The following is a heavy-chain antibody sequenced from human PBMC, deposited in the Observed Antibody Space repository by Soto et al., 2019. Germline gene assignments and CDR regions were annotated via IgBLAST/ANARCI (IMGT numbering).Heavy chain of an antibody. Sequence: QVQLVQSGAEVKKPGASVKVSCKASGYTFTSYGISWVRQAPGQGLEWMGWISAYNGNTNYAQKLQGRVTMTTDTSRSTAYMELRSLGYDDTAVYYGARTSSIAAPQAAWGQGSLVTVSS. CDR3: ARTSSIAAPQAA. D-gene: IGHD6-6*01. V-gene: IGHV1-18*01. J-gene: IGHJ5*02. CDR1: GYTFTSYG. CDR2: ISAYNGNT.